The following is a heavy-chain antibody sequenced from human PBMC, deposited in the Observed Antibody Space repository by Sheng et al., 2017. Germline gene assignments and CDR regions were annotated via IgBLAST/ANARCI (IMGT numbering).Heavy chain of an antibody. V-gene: IGHV4-39*07. CDR3: ARDGGNWFDP. Sequence: QLQLQESGPGLVKPSETLSLTCTVSGGSINSSSYYWGWIRQPPGKGLEWIGSIYYSGSTYYNPSLKSRVTISVDTSKNQFSLKLSSVTAADTAVYYCARDGGNWFDPWGQGTLVTGLL. J-gene: IGHJ5*02. CDR2: IYYSGST. CDR1: GGSINSSSYY. D-gene: IGHD3-10*01.